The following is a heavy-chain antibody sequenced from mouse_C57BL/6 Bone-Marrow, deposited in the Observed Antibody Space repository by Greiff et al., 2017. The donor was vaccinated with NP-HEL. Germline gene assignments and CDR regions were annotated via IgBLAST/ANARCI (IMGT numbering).Heavy chain of an antibody. CDR1: GYTFTSYW. D-gene: IGHD1-1*01. CDR3: ARSNTTVVAHFDY. CDR2: IDPNSGGT. Sequence: QVQLKQSGAELVKPGASVKLSCKASGYTFTSYWMHWVKQRPGRGLEWIGRIDPNSGGTKYNEKFKSKATLTVDKPSSTAYMQLSSLTSEDSAVYYCARSNTTVVAHFDYWGQGTTLTVSS. V-gene: IGHV1-72*01. J-gene: IGHJ2*01.